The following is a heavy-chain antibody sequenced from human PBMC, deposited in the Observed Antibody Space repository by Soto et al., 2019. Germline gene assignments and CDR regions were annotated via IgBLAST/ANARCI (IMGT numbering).Heavy chain of an antibody. V-gene: IGHV4-34*01. CDR2: INHSGST. Sequence: SETLSLTCAVYGGSFSGYYWSWIRQPPGKGLEWIGEINHSGSTNYNPSLKSRVTISVDTSKNQFSLKLSSVTAEDTGIYYCARDPEDEDSGYYRPFYFDYWGQGTPVTVSS. D-gene: IGHD3-22*01. CDR1: GGSFSGYY. CDR3: ARDPEDEDSGYYRPFYFDY. J-gene: IGHJ4*02.